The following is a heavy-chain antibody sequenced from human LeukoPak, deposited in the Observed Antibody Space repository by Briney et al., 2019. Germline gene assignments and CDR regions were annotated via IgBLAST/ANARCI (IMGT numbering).Heavy chain of an antibody. V-gene: IGHV4-39*01. Sequence: SETLSLTCTVSGGSISSSSYYWGWIRQPPGKGLEWIGSIYYSGSTYYNPSLKSRVTISVDTSKNQFSLKLSSVTAADTAAYYCARPHGPVNPLEEWGQGTLVTVSS. CDR1: GGSISSSSYY. CDR2: IYYSGST. D-gene: IGHD1-1*01. CDR3: ARPHGPVNPLEE. J-gene: IGHJ4*02.